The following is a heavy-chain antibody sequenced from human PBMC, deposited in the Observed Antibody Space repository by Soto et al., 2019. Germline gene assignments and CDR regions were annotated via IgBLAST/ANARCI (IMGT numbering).Heavy chain of an antibody. CDR3: ARKKSMVRGANWFDP. V-gene: IGHV1-8*01. CDR1: GYTFTSYD. Sequence: ASVKVSCKASGYTFTSYDINWVRQATGQGLEWMGWKNPNSGNTGYAQKFQGRVTMTRNTSISTAYMELSSLRSEDTAVYYCARKKSMVRGANWFDPWGQGTLVTVSS. CDR2: KNPNSGNT. J-gene: IGHJ5*02. D-gene: IGHD3-10*01.